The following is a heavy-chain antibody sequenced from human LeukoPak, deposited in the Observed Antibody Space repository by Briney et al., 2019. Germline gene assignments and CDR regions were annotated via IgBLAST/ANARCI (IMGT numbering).Heavy chain of an antibody. V-gene: IGHV3-23*01. CDR2: ISGSGGST. D-gene: IGHD5-18*01. J-gene: IGHJ4*02. Sequence: GGSLRLSCAASGFTFSSYAMSWVRQAPGKGLEWVSAISGSGGSTYYADSVKGRFTISRDNSKNTLYLQMNSLRAEDTAVYYRAKATRGYSYGTIDYWGQGTLVTVSS. CDR1: GFTFSSYA. CDR3: AKATRGYSYGTIDY.